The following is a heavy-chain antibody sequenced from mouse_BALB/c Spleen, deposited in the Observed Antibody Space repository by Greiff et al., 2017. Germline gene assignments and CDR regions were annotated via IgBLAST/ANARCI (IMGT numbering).Heavy chain of an antibody. CDR1: GYTFTDYN. J-gene: IGHJ3*01. CDR3: ARGWLLPSFAY. CDR2: IYPYNGGT. D-gene: IGHD2-3*01. V-gene: IGHV1S29*02. Sequence: VQLQQSGPELVKPGASVKISCKASGYTFTDYNMHWVKQSHGKSLEWIGYIYPYNGGTGYNQKFKSKATLTVDNSSSTAYMELRSLTSEDSAVYYCARGWLLPSFAYWGQGTLVTVSA.